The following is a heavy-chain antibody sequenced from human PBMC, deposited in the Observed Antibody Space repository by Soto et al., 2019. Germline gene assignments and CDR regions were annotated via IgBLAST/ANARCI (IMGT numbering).Heavy chain of an antibody. D-gene: IGHD3-22*01. CDR2: INPNSGGT. J-gene: IGHJ4*02. V-gene: IGHV1-2*02. CDR1: GYTFTGYY. CDR3: ARFELGSGYSLFDY. Sequence: GASVKVSCKASGYTFTGYYMHWVRQAPGQGLEWMGWINPNSGGTNYAQKFQGRVTMTRDTSISTAYMELSRLRSDDTAVYYCARFELGSGYSLFDYWGQGTLVTVSS.